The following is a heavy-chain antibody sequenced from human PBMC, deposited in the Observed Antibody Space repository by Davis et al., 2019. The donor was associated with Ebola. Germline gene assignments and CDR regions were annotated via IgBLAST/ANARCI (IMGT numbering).Heavy chain of an antibody. CDR2: INTDGSTT. D-gene: IGHD2-2*01. J-gene: IGHJ5*01. CDR3: AREEGSSRWQNNWFDY. V-gene: IGHV3-74*01. CDR1: GFTFSNHW. Sequence: GESLKISCAASGFTFSNHWMHWVRQVPGKGLVWVSRINTDGSTTNYADSVKGRFTISRDNAKNTLILQMNSLRAKDTGIYYCAREEGSSRWQNNWFDYWGQGTLVTVSS.